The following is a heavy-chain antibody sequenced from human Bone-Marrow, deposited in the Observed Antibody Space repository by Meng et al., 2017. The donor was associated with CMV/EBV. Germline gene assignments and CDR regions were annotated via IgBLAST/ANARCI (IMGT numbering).Heavy chain of an antibody. J-gene: IGHJ4*02. CDR2: IYYSGST. V-gene: IGHV4-39*01. D-gene: IGHD5-24*01. Sequence: SETLSLTCTVSGGSISSSSYYWGWIRRPPGKGLEWIVSIYYSGSTYYNPALKSRVTISVDSSKNQFSLKRSSVTGADTAVYYCARRGVEVNVDYWGQGTLVTVSS. CDR1: GGSISSSSYY. CDR3: ARRGVEVNVDY.